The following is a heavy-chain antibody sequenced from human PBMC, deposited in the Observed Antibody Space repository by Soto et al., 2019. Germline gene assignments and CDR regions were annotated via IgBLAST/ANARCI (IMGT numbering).Heavy chain of an antibody. CDR1: GGSISSGGYS. J-gene: IGHJ4*02. CDR3: ARDVDIVATGEYYFDY. CDR2: IYNSGST. D-gene: IGHD5-12*01. V-gene: IGHV4-30-2*01. Sequence: SETLSLTCAVSGGSISSGGYSWSWIRQPPGKGLEWIGYIYNSGSTYYNTSLKSRVTISVDRSKNQFSLKLRSVTAADTAVYYCARDVDIVATGEYYFDYWGQGTLVTVSS.